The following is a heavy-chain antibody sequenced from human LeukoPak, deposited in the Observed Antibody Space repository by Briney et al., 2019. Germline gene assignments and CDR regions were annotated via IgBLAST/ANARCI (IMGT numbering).Heavy chain of an antibody. D-gene: IGHD6-19*01. CDR2: ISSNGGST. V-gene: IGHV3-64D*06. Sequence: SGGSLRLSCSASGFTFSSYAMHWVRQAPGKGLEYVSAISSNGGSTYYADSVKGRFTISRDNSKNTLYLQMSSLRAEDTAVYYCVKDEGAVAGPYEWFDTWGQGTLVTVSS. J-gene: IGHJ5*02. CDR1: GFTFSSYA. CDR3: VKDEGAVAGPYEWFDT.